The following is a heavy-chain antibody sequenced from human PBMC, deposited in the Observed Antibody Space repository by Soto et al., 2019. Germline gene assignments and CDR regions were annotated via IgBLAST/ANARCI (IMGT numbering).Heavy chain of an antibody. CDR2: TNQDGSEK. V-gene: IGHV3-7*04. CDR3: SGGVGDAF. Sequence: EVHLVASGGGLVQTGGSLRLSCAISESTVRRDWMNWVRQAPGKGLEWVAHTNQDGSEKYYVDSVQGRFTISRDNAKNSLYLQMNSLRAGDTAMYYCSGGVGDAFWGQGTLVTVSS. J-gene: IGHJ4*02. D-gene: IGHD1-26*01. CDR1: ESTVRRDW.